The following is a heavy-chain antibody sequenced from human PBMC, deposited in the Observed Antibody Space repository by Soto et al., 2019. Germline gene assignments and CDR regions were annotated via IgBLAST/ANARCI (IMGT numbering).Heavy chain of an antibody. V-gene: IGHV1-46*01. Sequence: QVQLVQSGAEVKKPGASVKISCKASGYKFINHYIHWVRQAPGVGLEWMGIINPNGGGTDYAQKFHGRGTMTTDTYASTVHMELSSLRSEDTAVYFCARDSSASATSYSFDYWGQGTLVTVSS. CDR3: ARDSSASATSYSFDY. D-gene: IGHD3-10*01. CDR2: INPNGGGT. CDR1: GYKFINHY. J-gene: IGHJ4*02.